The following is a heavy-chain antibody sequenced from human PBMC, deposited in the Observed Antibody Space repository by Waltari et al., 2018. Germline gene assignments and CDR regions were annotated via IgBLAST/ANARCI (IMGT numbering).Heavy chain of an antibody. D-gene: IGHD5-12*01. V-gene: IGHV3-21*01. CDR3: AREGRGATYYFDY. CDR1: GFTFSTNS. CDR2: ISSSSSYI. Sequence: EVQLVESGGGLVKPGGSLRLSCAASGFTFSTNSMNWVRQAPGKGLEWVSSISSSSSYIYYADSVKGRFTISRDNAKNSLYLQMNSLRAEDTAVYYCAREGRGATYYFDYWGQGTLVTVSS. J-gene: IGHJ4*02.